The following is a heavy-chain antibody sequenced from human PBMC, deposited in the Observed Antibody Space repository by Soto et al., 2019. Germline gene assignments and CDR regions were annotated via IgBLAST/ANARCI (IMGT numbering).Heavy chain of an antibody. V-gene: IGHV3-30*18. CDR2: ISYDGSNE. D-gene: IGHD5-18*01. J-gene: IGHJ4*02. Sequence: QVQLVESGGGVVQPGRSLRLSCTVSGFTFRSYGMHWVRQAPGKGLEWVAGISYDGSNEDYADSVKGRFTFSRENSKNTLYLQMNSLRGEDTALYYCAKGLSVIQPWLMDAYWGQGTLVTVSS. CDR3: AKGLSVIQPWLMDAY. CDR1: GFTFRSYG.